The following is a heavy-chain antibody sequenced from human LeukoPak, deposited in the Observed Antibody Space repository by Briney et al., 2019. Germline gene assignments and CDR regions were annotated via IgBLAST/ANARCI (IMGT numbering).Heavy chain of an antibody. CDR1: RFTFNRCW. D-gene: IGHD2-21*02. CDR3: TSWGDTTAEYFQR. J-gene: IGHJ1*01. Sequence: PGGSLRLSCVVSRFTFNRCWMNWVRQAPGKGLEWVAHINPDGRDTYYVDSVKGRFTISRDNAQNSMYLQMNSLRVEDTAVYYCTSWGDTTAEYFQRWGQGTLVTVSS. CDR2: INPDGRDT. V-gene: IGHV3-7*01.